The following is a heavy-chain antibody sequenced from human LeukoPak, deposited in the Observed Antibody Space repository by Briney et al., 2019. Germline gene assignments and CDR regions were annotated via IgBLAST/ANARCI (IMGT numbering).Heavy chain of an antibody. CDR1: GGTFSSYA. V-gene: IGHV1-69*13. Sequence: SVKVSCKASGGTFSSYAISWVRQAPGQGLEWMGGIIPIFGTANYAQKFQGRVTITADESTSTAYMELSSLRSEDTAVYYCARDLVSSSGGNQWFDPWGQGTLVTVSS. CDR3: ARDLVSSSGGNQWFDP. D-gene: IGHD6-6*01. CDR2: IIPIFGTA. J-gene: IGHJ5*02.